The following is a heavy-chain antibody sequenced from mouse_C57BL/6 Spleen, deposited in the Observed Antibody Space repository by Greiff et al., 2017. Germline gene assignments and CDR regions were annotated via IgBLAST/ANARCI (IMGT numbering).Heavy chain of an antibody. Sequence: EVQLQQSGAELVRPGASVKLSCTASGFNIKDDYMHWVKQRPEQGLEWIGWIDPENGDTEYASKFQGKATITADTSSNTAYLQLSSLTSEDTAVYYCTTGGYYGSSFFDYWGQGTTLTVSS. V-gene: IGHV14-4*01. CDR1: GFNIKDDY. J-gene: IGHJ2*01. CDR2: IDPENGDT. D-gene: IGHD1-1*01. CDR3: TTGGYYGSSFFDY.